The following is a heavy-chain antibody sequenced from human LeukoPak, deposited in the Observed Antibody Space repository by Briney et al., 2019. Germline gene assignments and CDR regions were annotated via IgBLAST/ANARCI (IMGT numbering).Heavy chain of an antibody. CDR2: ICHSGST. Sequence: PSETLSLTCSLSGGSIISGVYCWSWIRQPPGKGLEWIGYICHSGSTSYSPSLESRVTISVDRSKNQFSLKLSSVTAADTAVYYCARDFDRDAFDIWGQGTMVTVSS. CDR1: GGSIISGVYC. D-gene: IGHD3-9*01. J-gene: IGHJ3*02. V-gene: IGHV4-30-2*01. CDR3: ARDFDRDAFDI.